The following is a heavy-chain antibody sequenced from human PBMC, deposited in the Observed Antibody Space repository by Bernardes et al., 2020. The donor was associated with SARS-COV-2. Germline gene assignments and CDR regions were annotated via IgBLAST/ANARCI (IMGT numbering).Heavy chain of an antibody. Sequence: GESLKISCRGSGYTFTTYWIGWVRQKPGKGLEWMGIIFPGDSDTRYSPSFQGQVTISADKSISTAYLQWSSLNASDTAMYYCARQGSGSYAAYWGQGTLVSVSS. CDR2: IFPGDSDT. V-gene: IGHV5-51*01. CDR3: ARQGSGSYAAY. CDR1: GYTFTTYW. D-gene: IGHD1-26*01. J-gene: IGHJ4*02.